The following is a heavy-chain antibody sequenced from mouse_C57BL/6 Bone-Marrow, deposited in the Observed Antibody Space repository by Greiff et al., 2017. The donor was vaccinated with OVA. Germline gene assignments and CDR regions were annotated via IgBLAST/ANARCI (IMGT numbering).Heavy chain of an antibody. J-gene: IGHJ4*01. CDR3: ANGDYYGSSYLYYYAMDY. V-gene: IGHV1-81*01. CDR2: IYPRSGNT. CDR1: GYTFTSYG. Sequence: VKLQQSGAELARPGASVKLSCKASGYTFTSYGISWVKQRTGQGLEWIGEIYPRSGNTYYNEKFKGKATLTADKSSSTAYMELRSLTSEDSAVYFCANGDYYGSSYLYYYAMDYWGQGTSVTVSS. D-gene: IGHD1-1*01.